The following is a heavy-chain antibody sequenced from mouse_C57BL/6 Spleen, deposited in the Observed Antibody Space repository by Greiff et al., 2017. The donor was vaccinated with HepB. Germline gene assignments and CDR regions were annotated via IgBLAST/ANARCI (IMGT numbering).Heavy chain of an antibody. CDR3: ATTAQAYFDY. V-gene: IGHV1-50*01. Sequence: VQLQQPGAELVKPGASVKLSCKASGYTFTSYWMQWVKQRPGQGLDWIGEIDPSDSYTNYNQKFKGKATLTVDTSSSTAYMQLSSLTSEDSAVYYCATTAQAYFDYWGQGTTLTVSS. J-gene: IGHJ2*01. CDR2: IDPSDSYT. D-gene: IGHD3-2*02. CDR1: GYTFTSYW.